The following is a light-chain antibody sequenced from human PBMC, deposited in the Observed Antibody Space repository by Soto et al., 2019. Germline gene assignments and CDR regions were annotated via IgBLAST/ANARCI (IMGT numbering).Light chain of an antibody. CDR1: NSDVGSYNL. CDR2: EVS. V-gene: IGLV2-23*02. CDR3: CSYAGGSTPGVL. Sequence: QSALTQPASVSGSPGQPITISCTGTNSDVGSYNLVSWYQQHPGKAPKLIIYEVSKRPSGVSNRFSGSKSVNTASLTISGLQAEDEADYYCCSYAGGSTPGVLFGGGTKLTVL. J-gene: IGLJ2*01.